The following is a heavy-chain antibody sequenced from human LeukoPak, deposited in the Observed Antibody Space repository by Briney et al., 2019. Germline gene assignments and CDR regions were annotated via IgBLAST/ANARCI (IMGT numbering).Heavy chain of an antibody. CDR1: GFTFSSYG. D-gene: IGHD3-9*01. CDR3: ARDTNYGILTGQDY. V-gene: IGHV3-33*01. Sequence: GGSLRLSCAASGFTFSSYGMHWVRQAPGKGLEWVAVIWYDGSNKYYADSVKGRFTISRDNSKNTLYLQMNSLRAEDTAVYYCARDTNYGILTGQDYWGQGTLVTVSS. J-gene: IGHJ4*02. CDR2: IWYDGSNK.